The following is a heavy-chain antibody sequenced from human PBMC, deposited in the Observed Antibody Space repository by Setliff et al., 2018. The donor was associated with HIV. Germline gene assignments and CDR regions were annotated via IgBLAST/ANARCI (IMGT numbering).Heavy chain of an antibody. V-gene: IGHV4-59*03. J-gene: IGHJ4*02. D-gene: IGHD4-17*01. Sequence: SETLSLTCTVSGGSISSYYWSVFRQPPGKGLEWLGYIYYSGSSNYNPSLKSRVTISVDTSNNQFSLKLSSVTAADTAVYYCAGGDLYGDYAFSYWGQGTLVTVSS. CDR1: GGSISSYY. CDR2: IYYSGSS. CDR3: AGGDLYGDYAFSY.